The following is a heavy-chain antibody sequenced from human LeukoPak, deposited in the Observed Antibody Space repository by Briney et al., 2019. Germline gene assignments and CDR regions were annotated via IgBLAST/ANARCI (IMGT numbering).Heavy chain of an antibody. CDR1: GYTFAAYY. CDR2: INPNTGDT. CDR3: ARATCNTDCAGFDP. Sequence: ASVKVSCKASGYTFAAYYIHWVRQAPGQELDWMGWINPNTGDTNFAQNFQGRVTVTRDTSISTAYMELSRLRSDDMAVYYCARATCNTDCAGFDPWGQGTLVTVSS. D-gene: IGHD2/OR15-2a*01. V-gene: IGHV1-2*02. J-gene: IGHJ5*02.